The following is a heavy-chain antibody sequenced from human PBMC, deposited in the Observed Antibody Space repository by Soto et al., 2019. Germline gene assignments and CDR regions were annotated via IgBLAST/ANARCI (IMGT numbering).Heavy chain of an antibody. J-gene: IGHJ4*02. V-gene: IGHV4-39*01. CDR3: CGQDYGAKGYYFEN. D-gene: IGHD4-17*01. CDR2: IHGNGGT. Sequence: SETLSLTCSVSGDSISSRSYYWGCVRHSPGEGLEWIENIHGNGGTQYNPSLSSLVIISVDTSANQFSLRLTSVTAADTAVYYCCGQDYGAKGYYFENWGQGTLVTVSS. CDR1: GDSISSRSYY.